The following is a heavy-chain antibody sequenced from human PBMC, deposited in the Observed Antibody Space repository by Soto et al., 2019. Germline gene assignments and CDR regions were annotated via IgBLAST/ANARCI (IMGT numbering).Heavy chain of an antibody. J-gene: IGHJ6*02. V-gene: IGHV4-39*01. CDR1: GGSISSSSYY. D-gene: IGHD6-19*01. CDR3: ARRSSPYGMDV. CDR2: IYYSGST. Sequence: SETLSLTCTVPGGSISSSSYYWGWIRQPPGKGLEWIGSIYYSGSTYYNPSLKSRVTISVDTSKNQFSLKLSSVTAADTAVYYCARRSSPYGMDVWGQGTTVTVSS.